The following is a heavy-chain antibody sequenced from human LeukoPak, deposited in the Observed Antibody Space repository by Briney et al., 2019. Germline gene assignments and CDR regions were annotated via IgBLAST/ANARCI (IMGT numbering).Heavy chain of an antibody. J-gene: IGHJ6*04. CDR1: GYSISSGYY. CDR2: IYHSGGT. D-gene: IGHD3-10*01. CDR3: ARGSGLYKYGSGSMDV. Sequence: PSETLSLTCAVSGYSISSGYYWGWIRQPPGKGLEWIGSIYHSGGTYYNPSLKSRVTISVDTSKNQFSLKLSSVTAADTAVYYCARGSGLYKYGSGSMDVWGKGTTVTVSS. V-gene: IGHV4-38-2*01.